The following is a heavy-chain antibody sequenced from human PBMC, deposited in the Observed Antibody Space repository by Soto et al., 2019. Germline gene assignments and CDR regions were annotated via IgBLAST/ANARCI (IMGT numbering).Heavy chain of an antibody. V-gene: IGHV3-30-3*01. CDR2: ISYDGSNK. CDR1: GFTFSSYA. Sequence: QVQLVESGGGVVQPGRSLRLSCAASGFTFSSYAMHWVRQAPGKGLEWVAVISYDGSNKYYADSVKGRFTISRDNSKNTRYRQMNSLRAEDTAVYYCARDPRYDSSGCFDYWGQGTLVTVSS. D-gene: IGHD3-22*01. J-gene: IGHJ4*02. CDR3: ARDPRYDSSGCFDY.